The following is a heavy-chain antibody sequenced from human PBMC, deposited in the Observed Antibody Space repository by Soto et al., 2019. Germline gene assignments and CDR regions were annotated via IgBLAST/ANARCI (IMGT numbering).Heavy chain of an antibody. J-gene: IGHJ4*02. V-gene: IGHV2-5*02. CDR3: AHSRNLITQDAQVGDFDY. D-gene: IGHD3-10*01. CDR2: IYWDDDE. CDR1: GFSLTTDGVG. Sequence: QITLKESGPPLVKPTQTLTLTCTFSGFSLTTDGVGVGWVRQPPGEALEWLALIYWDDDERYSPSLKTRLTITKAPSKNQVVLIMTNMDPVDTATYYCAHSRNLITQDAQVGDFDYWGQGTLVTVSS.